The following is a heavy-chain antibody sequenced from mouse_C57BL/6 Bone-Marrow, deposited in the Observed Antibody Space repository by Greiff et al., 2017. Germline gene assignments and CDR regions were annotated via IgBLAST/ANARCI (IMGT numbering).Heavy chain of an antibody. J-gene: IGHJ3*01. CDR2: INPYNGGT. CDR1: GYTFTDYY. CDR3: ARSRWLLRGFAY. D-gene: IGHD2-3*01. V-gene: IGHV1-19*01. Sequence: EVQLQQSGPVLVKPGASVKMSCKASGYTFTDYYMNWVKQSHGKSLEWIGVINPYNGGTSYNQKFKGKATLTVDKSSSTAYMELNSLTSEDSAVYYCARSRWLLRGFAYWGQGTLVTVSA.